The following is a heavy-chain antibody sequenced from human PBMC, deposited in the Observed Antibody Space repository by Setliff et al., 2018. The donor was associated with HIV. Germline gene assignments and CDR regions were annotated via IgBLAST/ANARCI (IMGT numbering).Heavy chain of an antibody. CDR2: IYHSGTT. Sequence: SETLSLTCTVSGGSISSYYWSWIRQPPGRGLEWIGYIYHSGTTSYNPSLKGRVTISVDTSKAQFSLKLSSVTAADTAVYYCARALSAAGLAWFDPWGQGTLVTVSS. CDR1: GGSISSYY. V-gene: IGHV4-59*01. CDR3: ARALSAAGLAWFDP. D-gene: IGHD6-13*01. J-gene: IGHJ5*02.